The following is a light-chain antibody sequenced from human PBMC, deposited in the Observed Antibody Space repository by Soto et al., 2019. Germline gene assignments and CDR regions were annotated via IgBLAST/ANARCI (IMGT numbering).Light chain of an antibody. CDR2: DAS. V-gene: IGKV1-5*01. J-gene: IGKJ1*01. Sequence: DIQMTQSPSTLSASVGDRFTITCRASQSISSWLAWYQQKPGKAPKFLIYDASNLESGVPSRFSGSGSGTEFTLTISSLQPDDLATYYCQQYSSYWTFGQGTKVDIK. CDR1: QSISSW. CDR3: QQYSSYWT.